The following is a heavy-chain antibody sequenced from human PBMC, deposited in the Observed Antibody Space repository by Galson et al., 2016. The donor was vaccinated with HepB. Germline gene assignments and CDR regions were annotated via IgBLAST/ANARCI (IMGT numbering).Heavy chain of an antibody. V-gene: IGHV1-58*01. Sequence: SVKVSCKASGFTFTSTAVQWVRQARGQRLEWIGWIVVGSGKTNYAQKFQGRVTIIRDMSTSTAYMELSSLTYEDTAMYYCAAAPSLDSGSSDWCQGTQVTVSS. D-gene: IGHD1-26*01. CDR1: GFTFTSTA. CDR3: AAAPSLDSGSSD. CDR2: IVVGSGKT. J-gene: IGHJ4*02.